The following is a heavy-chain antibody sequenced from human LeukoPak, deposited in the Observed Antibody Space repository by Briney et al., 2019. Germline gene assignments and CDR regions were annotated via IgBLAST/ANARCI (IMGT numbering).Heavy chain of an antibody. D-gene: IGHD2-2*01. CDR2: IKQEGSER. CDR1: GFTFSSYW. V-gene: IGHV3-7*03. Sequence: GGSLRLSCAASGFTFSSYWMICVRRSPGKGLEWVANIKQEGSERYCGDSVKGRFTISRDSAKISLYLQMNSLRVEDPAVYYCAREGDPIVVAPAAILNYWGPGNLVTVSP. J-gene: IGHJ4*02. CDR3: AREGDPIVVAPAAILNY.